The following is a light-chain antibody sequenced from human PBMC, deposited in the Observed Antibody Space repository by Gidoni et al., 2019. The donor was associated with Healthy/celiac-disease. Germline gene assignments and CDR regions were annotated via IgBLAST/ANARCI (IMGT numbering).Light chain of an antibody. CDR1: QSVLYTTNNKNY. Sequence: IVFTQSPDSLAVSLGERATINCQSSQSVLYTTNNKNYLAWYQQKPRQPPKLLIYWAASREGGVPERFSGSGSGKDFTLTSSSQQDEDVAVYYCQQYYSTPLTFXGXTKVEIK. CDR3: QQYYSTPLT. J-gene: IGKJ4*01. CDR2: WAA. V-gene: IGKV4-1*01.